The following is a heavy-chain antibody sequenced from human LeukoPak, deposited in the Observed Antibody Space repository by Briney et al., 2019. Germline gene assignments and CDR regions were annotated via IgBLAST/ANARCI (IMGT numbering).Heavy chain of an antibody. CDR3: ARDHYRAVTASDY. D-gene: IGHD4-11*01. CDR1: GFTFSSYA. V-gene: IGHV3-23*01. J-gene: IGHJ4*02. CDR2: ISGSGGST. Sequence: GGSLRLFCAASGFTFSSYAMRGVRQARGRGLEWVSAISGSGGSTYYADSVKGRFTISRDNFKNTLHLQMNSLRGEDTAVYYCARDHYRAVTASDYWGQGTLVTVSS.